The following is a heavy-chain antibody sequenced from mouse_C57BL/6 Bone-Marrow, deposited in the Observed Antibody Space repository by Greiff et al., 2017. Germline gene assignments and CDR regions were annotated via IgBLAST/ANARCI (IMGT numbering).Heavy chain of an antibody. CDR3: ARRHCYGSSDGYWYCDV. D-gene: IGHD1-1*01. V-gene: IGHV1-80*01. J-gene: IGHJ1*03. CDR2: IYPGDGDT. Sequence: VQLQQPGAELVRPGTSVKISCKASGYAFSSYWMNWVKQRPGKGLEWIGQIYPGDGDTNYNGQFKGKATLTADKSSSTTYMQLSSLTTEDSAVYFCARRHCYGSSDGYWYCDVWGTGTTVTVSS. CDR1: GYAFSSYW.